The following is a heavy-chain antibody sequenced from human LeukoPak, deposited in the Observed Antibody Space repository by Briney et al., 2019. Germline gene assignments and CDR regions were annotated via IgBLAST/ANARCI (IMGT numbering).Heavy chain of an antibody. CDR3: ARDRLSYDSSGYQTENWFDP. V-gene: IGHV4-59*12. D-gene: IGHD3-22*01. CDR2: IYYSGST. Sequence: SETLSLTCTVSGGSISSYYWSWIRQPPGKGLEWIGSIYYSGSTYYNPSLKSRVTISVDTSKNQLSLKLSSVTAADTAVYYCARDRLSYDSSGYQTENWFDPWGQGTLVTVSS. CDR1: GGSISSYY. J-gene: IGHJ5*02.